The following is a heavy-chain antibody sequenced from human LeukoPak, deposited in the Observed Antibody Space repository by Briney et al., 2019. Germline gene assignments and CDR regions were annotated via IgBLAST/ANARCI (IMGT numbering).Heavy chain of an antibody. CDR3: ARDPGPYSGSLY. D-gene: IGHD1-26*01. V-gene: IGHV1-69*05. CDR1: GGTFSSYA. Sequence: ASVKVSCKASGGTFSSYAISWVRQAPGQGLEWMGRIIPIFGTANYAQKFQGRVTITTDESTSTAYMELSSLRSDDTAVYYCARDPGPYSGSLYWGQGTLVTVSS. J-gene: IGHJ4*02. CDR2: IIPIFGTA.